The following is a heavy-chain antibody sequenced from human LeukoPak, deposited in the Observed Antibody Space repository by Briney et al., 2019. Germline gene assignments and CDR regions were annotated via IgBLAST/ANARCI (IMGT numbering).Heavy chain of an antibody. Sequence: GGSLRLSCAASGFTFSNYAMSWVRQAPGKGLEWVSVIYSGGNTYYADSVKGRFTISRDNSKNTLYLQMNSLRAEDTAVYYCARGLAAAGEWGQGTLVTVSS. V-gene: IGHV3-53*01. D-gene: IGHD6-13*01. CDR3: ARGLAAAGE. J-gene: IGHJ4*02. CDR2: IYSGGNT. CDR1: GFTFSNYA.